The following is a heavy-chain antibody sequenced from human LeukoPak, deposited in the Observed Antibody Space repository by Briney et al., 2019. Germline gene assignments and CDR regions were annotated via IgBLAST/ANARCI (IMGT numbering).Heavy chain of an antibody. V-gene: IGHV3-15*01. J-gene: IGHJ4*02. CDR2: IKSKTDGGTT. D-gene: IGHD3-10*01. CDR3: TLSLWFGNSQRDY. CDR1: GFIFSNAW. Sequence: GGSLRLSCAASGFIFSNAWMSWVRQAPGKGLEWVGHIKSKTDGGTTDYAAPVRGRFTISRYDSKNTLYLQMNSLKLEDTAVYYCTLSLWFGNSQRDYWGQGTLVTVSS.